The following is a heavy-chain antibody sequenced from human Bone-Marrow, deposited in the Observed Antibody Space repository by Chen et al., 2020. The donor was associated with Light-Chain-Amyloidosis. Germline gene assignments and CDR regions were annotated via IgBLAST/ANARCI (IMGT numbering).Heavy chain of an antibody. Sequence: EVQLVESGGGLVKPGGSLRLSCAASGFTFSNAWMSWVRQAPGKGLEWVGRIKSKTDGGTTDYAAPVKGRFTISRDDSKNTLYLQMNSLKTEDTAVYYCTTDDFYDSSGYPFDYWGQGTLVTVSS. CDR2: IKSKTDGGTT. J-gene: IGHJ4*02. D-gene: IGHD3-22*01. CDR1: GFTFSNAW. V-gene: IGHV3-15*01. CDR3: TTDDFYDSSGYPFDY.